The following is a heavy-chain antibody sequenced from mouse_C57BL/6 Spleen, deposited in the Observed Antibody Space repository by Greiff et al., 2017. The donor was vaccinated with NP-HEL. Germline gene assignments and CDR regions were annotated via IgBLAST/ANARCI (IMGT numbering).Heavy chain of an antibody. J-gene: IGHJ2*01. CDR3: ASGTHDYDY. Sequence: VQLQQSGPELVKPGASVKISCKASGYAFSSSWMNWVKQRPGKGLEWIGRIYPGDGDTNYNGKFKGKATLTADKSYRTAYMQLISLTSEDAAVYFYASGTHDYDYWGQGTTLTVSS. CDR2: IYPGDGDT. CDR1: GYAFSSSW. V-gene: IGHV1-82*01.